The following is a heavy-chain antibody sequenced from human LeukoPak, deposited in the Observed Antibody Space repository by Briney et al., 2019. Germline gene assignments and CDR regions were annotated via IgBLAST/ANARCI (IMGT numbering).Heavy chain of an antibody. CDR2: ISAYNGNT. V-gene: IGHV1-18*01. CDR3: ARAAWSFDY. Sequence: ASVKVSCKTSGYTFTNFAISWVRQAPGQGLEWMGWISAYNGNTNYAQKLQGRVTMTTDTSTSTAYMELRSLRSDDTAVYYCARAAWSFDYWGQGTLVTVSS. CDR1: GYTFTNFA. J-gene: IGHJ4*02. D-gene: IGHD2-8*02.